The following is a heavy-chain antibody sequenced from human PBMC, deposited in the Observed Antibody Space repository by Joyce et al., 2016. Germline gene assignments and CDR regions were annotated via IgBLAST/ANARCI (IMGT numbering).Heavy chain of an antibody. V-gene: IGHV3-74*01. D-gene: IGHD6-6*01. CDR3: VRGISARPGGPNWFDP. J-gene: IGHJ5*02. CDR1: GFSFSGYW. Sequence: EVQLVESGGGLVQPGGSLRLSCAASGFSFSGYWIHWVRQAPGKGRVGVSRINTDGSSTRFADSVKGRFTISRENAKNTLYLQMNSLSAEDTAVYYCVRGISARPGGPNWFDPWGQGTLVTVSS. CDR2: INTDGSST.